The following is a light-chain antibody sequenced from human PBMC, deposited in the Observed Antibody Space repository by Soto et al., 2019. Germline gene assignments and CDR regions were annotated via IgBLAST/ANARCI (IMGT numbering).Light chain of an antibody. Sequence: IVMTQSPVTMSVSPGERATLSCRASQSISTNLAWYQQKPGQAPRLLIYGASTRATGIPARFTGGGSGTEFTLTISSLQSGDFAGYYCRHYHNWPPWTVGQGTKVETK. V-gene: IGKV3-15*01. J-gene: IGKJ1*01. CDR2: GAS. CDR1: QSISTN. CDR3: RHYHNWPPWT.